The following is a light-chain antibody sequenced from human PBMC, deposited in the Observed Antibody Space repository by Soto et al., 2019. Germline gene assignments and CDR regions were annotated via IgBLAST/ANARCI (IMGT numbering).Light chain of an antibody. Sequence: EIVLTQSPATLSLSPGERATLSCRASQSVRSYLAWYQQKPGQAPSLLIYDASNRATGIPARFSGSGSGTDFTLTISSLEPEDFAVYSCQQRSNWPPMYTFGQGTKVDIK. CDR2: DAS. V-gene: IGKV3-11*01. J-gene: IGKJ2*01. CDR1: QSVRSY. CDR3: QQRSNWPPMYT.